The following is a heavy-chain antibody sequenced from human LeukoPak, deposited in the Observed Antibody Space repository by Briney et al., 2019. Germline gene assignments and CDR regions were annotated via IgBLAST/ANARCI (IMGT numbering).Heavy chain of an antibody. V-gene: IGHV3-23*01. CDR2: ISGSGGST. CDR1: GFTFSSYA. Sequence: GGSLRLSCAASGFTFSSYAMSWVRQAPGKGLEWVSAISGSGGSTYYADSVKGRFTISRDNSKNTLYLQMDSLRAEDRAVYYCAKSPHPFCSSTSCLYYFESWGREPWSPSPQ. J-gene: IGHJ4*02. D-gene: IGHD2-2*01. CDR3: AKSPHPFCSSTSCLYYFES.